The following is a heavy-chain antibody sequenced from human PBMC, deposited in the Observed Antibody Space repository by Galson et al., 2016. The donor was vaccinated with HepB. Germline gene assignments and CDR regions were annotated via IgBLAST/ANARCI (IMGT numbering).Heavy chain of an antibody. J-gene: IGHJ4*02. D-gene: IGHD3-22*01. CDR3: ARDQWYFYDSSAQVGVDY. CDR1: GYTFTTFG. V-gene: IGHV1-18*01. Sequence: SCKASGYTFTTFGVSWVRQAPGQGLEWMGWVSGHNGNINYAQKFQGRVSMTKDTSTSTAYMELRSLRSDDTAVYYCARDQWYFYDSSAQVGVDYWGQGTLVTVSS. CDR2: VSGHNGNI.